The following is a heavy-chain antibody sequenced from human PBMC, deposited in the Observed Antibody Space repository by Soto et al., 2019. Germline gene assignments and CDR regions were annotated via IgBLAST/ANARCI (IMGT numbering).Heavy chain of an antibody. J-gene: IGHJ4*02. V-gene: IGHV1-69*06. D-gene: IGHD3-22*01. Sequence: QVQLVQSGAEVKKPGSSVKVSCKASGDTFDIYGFNWVRQAPGQGLEWLGTIIPIFGTADYAQKFEGRVSITADKSTSTAYMELASLTTEDSAIYCCARGGIHFYDESGHASDYWGQGTLITVSS. CDR3: ARGGIHFYDESGHASDY. CDR2: IIPIFGTA. CDR1: GDTFDIYG.